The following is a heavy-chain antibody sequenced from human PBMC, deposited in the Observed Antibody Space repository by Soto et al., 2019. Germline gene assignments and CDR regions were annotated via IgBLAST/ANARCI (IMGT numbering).Heavy chain of an antibody. CDR3: ARAKVGAMTGYYYYGMDV. V-gene: IGHV1-46*01. CDR1: GYTFTSYY. Sequence: ASVKVSCKASGYTFTSYYMHWVRQAPGQGLEWMGIINPSGGSTSYAQKFQGRVTMTRDTSTSTVYMELSSLRSEDTAVYYCARAKVGAMTGYYYYGMDVWGQGTTVTVSS. CDR2: INPSGGST. D-gene: IGHD1-26*01. J-gene: IGHJ6*02.